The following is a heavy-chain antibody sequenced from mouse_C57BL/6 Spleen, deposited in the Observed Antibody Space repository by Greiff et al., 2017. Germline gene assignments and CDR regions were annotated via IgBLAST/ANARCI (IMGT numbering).Heavy chain of an antibody. J-gene: IGHJ2*01. Sequence: VQLQQPGAELVMPGASVKLSCKASGYTFTSYWMHWVKQRPGQGLEWIGEIDPSDSYTNYNQKFKGKSTLTVDESSSTAYMQLSSLTSEDSAVYYCARYGDSNYYFDYWGQGTTLTVSS. CDR2: IDPSDSYT. D-gene: IGHD2-5*01. CDR1: GYTFTSYW. CDR3: ARYGDSNYYFDY. V-gene: IGHV1-69*01.